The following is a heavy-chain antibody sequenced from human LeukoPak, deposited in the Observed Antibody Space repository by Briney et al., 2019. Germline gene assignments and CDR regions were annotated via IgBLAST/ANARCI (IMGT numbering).Heavy chain of an antibody. D-gene: IGHD3-3*01. V-gene: IGHV3-74*01. Sequence: PGGSLRLSCAASGFTFSNYWMHWVRQAPGKGLVWVSRINTDGTGTSYADSVKGRFTISRDNAKNTLYLQMNSLRVDDTAVYYGARHSSSIFGVVTEAYWGQGTLVTVSS. CDR3: ARHSSSIFGVVTEAY. CDR2: INTDGTGT. J-gene: IGHJ4*02. CDR1: GFTFSNYW.